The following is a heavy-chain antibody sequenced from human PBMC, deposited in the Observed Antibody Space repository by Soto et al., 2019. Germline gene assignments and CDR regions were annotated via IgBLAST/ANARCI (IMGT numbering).Heavy chain of an antibody. CDR1: GYTFTSYG. CDR2: ISAYNGNT. J-gene: IGHJ2*01. V-gene: IGHV1-18*01. CDR3: ARCRVSDYGDDSAYFDF. Sequence: QVQLVQSGAEVKKPGASVKVSCKASGYTFTSYGISWVRQAPGQGLEWMGWISAYNGNTNYAQKLQGRVTMTTDTGTSTGYEGLSSLRADDTAVDYCARCRVSDYGDDSAYFDFWGRGTPVTVGS. D-gene: IGHD4-17*01.